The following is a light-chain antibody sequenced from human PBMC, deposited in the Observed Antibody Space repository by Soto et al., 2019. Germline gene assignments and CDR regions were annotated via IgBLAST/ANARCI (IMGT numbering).Light chain of an antibody. Sequence: EIVMTQSPFTLSLSPGERATLSCRASQSVSDNLAWYLQKPGQAPRLLFYGASTRATGIPARFSGSGSGTEFTLTISSLQSEDFAVYYCQQYNSWPLTFGGGTKVDIK. CDR1: QSVSDN. J-gene: IGKJ4*01. CDR3: QQYNSWPLT. CDR2: GAS. V-gene: IGKV3D-15*01.